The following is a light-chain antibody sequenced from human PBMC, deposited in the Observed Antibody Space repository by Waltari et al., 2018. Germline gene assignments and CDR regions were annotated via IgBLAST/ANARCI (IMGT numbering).Light chain of an antibody. V-gene: IGLV2-14*03. Sequence: QSALTQPAPVSGSPGQATTISCTGTSSDVGASNYVPWYQHHPGKAPKLMIYDVSNRPSGVSNRFSGSKSGNTASLTISGLQAEDEADYYCSSYISSSTLELFGGGTSLTVL. J-gene: IGLJ2*01. CDR1: SSDVGASNY. CDR3: SSYISSSTLEL. CDR2: DVS.